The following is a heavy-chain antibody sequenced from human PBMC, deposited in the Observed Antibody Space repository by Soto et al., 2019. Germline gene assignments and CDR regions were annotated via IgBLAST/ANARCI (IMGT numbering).Heavy chain of an antibody. CDR2: IRSKANSYAT. J-gene: IGHJ6*02. CDR3: TTSPKGGDRDYYYYYGMDV. V-gene: IGHV3-73*02. D-gene: IGHD3-16*01. CDR1: GFTFSGSA. Sequence: EVQLVESGGGLVQPGGSLKLSCAASGFTFSGSAIHWVRQASGKGLEWVGRIRSKANSYATAYAASVKGRFTISRDDSKNTAYLQMNSLKTEDTAVYYCTTSPKGGDRDYYYYYGMDVWGQGTTVTVSS.